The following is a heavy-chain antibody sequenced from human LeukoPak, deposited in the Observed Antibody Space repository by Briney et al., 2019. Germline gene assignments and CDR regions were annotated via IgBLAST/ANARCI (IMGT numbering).Heavy chain of an antibody. J-gene: IGHJ4*02. CDR3: ARSSGWWSLDY. CDR2: FDTGFGA. V-gene: IGHV3-23*01. CDR1: GFTFSTAF. Sequence: GGSLRLSCAASGFTFSTAFLPWVRQARGRGLGWVSVFDTGFGASYPDFLKCRFTISRDNSWTSLFLQMNSLRAEDTAVYYCARSSGWWSLDYWGQGTLVTVSS. D-gene: IGHD6-19*01.